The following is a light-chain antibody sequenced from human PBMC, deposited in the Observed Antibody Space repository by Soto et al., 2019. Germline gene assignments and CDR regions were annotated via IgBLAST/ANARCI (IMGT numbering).Light chain of an antibody. J-gene: IGKJ1*01. V-gene: IGKV1-39*01. Sequence: DIQMTQSPSPLSASVGDRVTITCRASQSISSYLNWYQQKPGKAPNLLIYAASSLQSGVPSRFSGSGSGTDFTLTISSLQPEDFATYYCQQSYNTPRTFGQGTKVEIK. CDR1: QSISSY. CDR3: QQSYNTPRT. CDR2: AAS.